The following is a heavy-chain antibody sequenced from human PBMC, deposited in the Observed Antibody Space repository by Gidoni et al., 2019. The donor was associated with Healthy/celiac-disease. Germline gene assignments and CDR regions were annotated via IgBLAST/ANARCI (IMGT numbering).Heavy chain of an antibody. CDR1: GGTFRSYA. Sequence: QVQLVQCGAEVKKPGSSVKVPCKASGGTFRSYAISWVREAPGQGLEWMGGGIPIFGTANYAQKFQGRVTITADESTSTAYMALSSLRSEDTAVYYCARGRRSLPEGYCSGGSCYSGFFSYYYYGMDVWGQGTTVTVSS. CDR2: GIPIFGTA. V-gene: IGHV1-69*01. CDR3: ARGRRSLPEGYCSGGSCYSGFFSYYYYGMDV. J-gene: IGHJ6*02. D-gene: IGHD2-15*01.